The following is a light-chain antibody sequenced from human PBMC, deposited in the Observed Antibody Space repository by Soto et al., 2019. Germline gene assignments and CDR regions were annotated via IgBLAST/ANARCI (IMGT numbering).Light chain of an antibody. CDR2: GAS. Sequence: EIVLTQSPGTLSLSPGERATLSCRASQSVSNNYLAWYQQKPGQAPRLLIYGASNRATGIPDRFSGRGSGTEFTLTISSLQSEDFAFYYCQQYNNWTFGQGTKVDIK. V-gene: IGKV3D-15*01. CDR3: QQYNNWT. CDR1: QSVSNN. J-gene: IGKJ1*01.